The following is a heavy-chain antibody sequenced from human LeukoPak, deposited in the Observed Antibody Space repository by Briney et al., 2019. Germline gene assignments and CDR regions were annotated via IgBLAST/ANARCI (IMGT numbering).Heavy chain of an antibody. CDR1: GGSISSYY. D-gene: IGHD3-9*01. V-gene: IGHV4-59*01. CDR3: ARVGVLRYFDWLLPYFDY. Sequence: PSETLSLTCTVSGGSISSYYWSWIRQPPGKGLEWIGYIYYSGSTNYNPSLKSRVTISVDTSKNQFSLKLSSVTAADTAVYYCARVGVLRYFDWLLPYFDYWGQGTLVTVSS. J-gene: IGHJ4*02. CDR2: IYYSGST.